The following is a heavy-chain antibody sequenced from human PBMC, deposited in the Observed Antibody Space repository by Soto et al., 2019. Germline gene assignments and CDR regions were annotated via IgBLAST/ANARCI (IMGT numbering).Heavy chain of an antibody. D-gene: IGHD6-19*01. V-gene: IGHV1-18*01. CDR2: ISPYNDNT. CDR1: VYTFVSYG. J-gene: IGHJ3*02. CDR3: SRDAQKWLVAAFEI. Sequence: QVQLVQSGAEVKGPGASGKVSGRASVYTFVSYGISWVRQAPGQGLEWMGWISPYNDNTKYAKKFQGRVTMTTDTSTSTVYMELRSLRSDDTAVYYCSRDAQKWLVAAFEIWGQGTMVTVSS.